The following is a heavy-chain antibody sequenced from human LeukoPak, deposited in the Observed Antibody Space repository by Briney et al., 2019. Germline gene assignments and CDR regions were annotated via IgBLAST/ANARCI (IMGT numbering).Heavy chain of an antibody. CDR1: GYSFTSYW. Sequence: GESLKISCKGSGYSFTSYWIGWVRQMPGKGLEWMGIIYPGDSDTRYSPSFQGQVTISADKSISTAYLQWSSLKASDTAMYYCARRVRSGYFDNWFDPWGQGTLVTVSS. CDR2: IYPGDSDT. D-gene: IGHD5-12*01. J-gene: IGHJ5*02. V-gene: IGHV5-51*01. CDR3: ARRVRSGYFDNWFDP.